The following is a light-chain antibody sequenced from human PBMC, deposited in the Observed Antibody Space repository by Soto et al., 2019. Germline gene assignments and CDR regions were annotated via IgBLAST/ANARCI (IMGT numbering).Light chain of an antibody. CDR3: QQYNTYAT. J-gene: IGKJ5*01. CDR1: QNIRNL. V-gene: IGKV1-5*01. CDR2: DAS. Sequence: DIQLTQSPSTLSAAFVDSVTITCRASQNIRNLLAWYQQKPGKAPKPLIYDASTLKTGVPSRFSGSGSGSEFNFTITSLQPDEFATDFSQQYNTYATFGQGPRQEIK.